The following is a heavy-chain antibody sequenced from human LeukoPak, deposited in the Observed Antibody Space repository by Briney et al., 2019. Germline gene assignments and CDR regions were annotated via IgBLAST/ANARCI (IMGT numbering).Heavy chain of an antibody. CDR2: IKEDGSEK. D-gene: IGHD3-16*02. V-gene: IGHV3-7*03. CDR3: ARALGLIDSY. Sequence: QPGGSLRLSCAASGFTFSSHWMSWVRQAPGKGLEWVANIKEDGSEKYYVDSVKGRFTLSRDNAKNSVYLQMNSLRAEDTAVYYCARALGLIDSYWGQGTLVTVSS. J-gene: IGHJ4*02. CDR1: GFTFSSHW.